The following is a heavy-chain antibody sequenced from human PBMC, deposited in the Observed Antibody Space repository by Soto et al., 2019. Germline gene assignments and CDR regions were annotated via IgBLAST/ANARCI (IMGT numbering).Heavy chain of an antibody. J-gene: IGHJ4*02. CDR1: GFTFRSYA. Sequence: EVQLLESGGGLVQPGGSMRLSCAASGFTFRSYALSWVRQAPGKGLEWVSAISGGGGTTYYADSVKGRFTISRDNSRNXLXXQMNSLRAEDTAIYXXXXXXGEYQLLRDYWGQGTLVTVSS. D-gene: IGHD2-2*01. V-gene: IGHV3-23*01. CDR3: XXXXGEYQLLRDY. CDR2: ISGGGGTT.